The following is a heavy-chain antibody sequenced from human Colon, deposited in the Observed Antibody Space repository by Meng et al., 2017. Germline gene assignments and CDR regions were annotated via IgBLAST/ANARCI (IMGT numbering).Heavy chain of an antibody. D-gene: IGHD6-19*01. J-gene: IGHJ4*02. CDR1: GFTFSSYA. CDR3: AREIAVAGIDRQVFNY. V-gene: IGHV3-30*01. Sequence: GESLKISCAASGFTFSSYAMHWVRQAPGKGLEWVAVISYDGSNKYYADSVKGRFTISRDNSKNTLYLQMNSLRAEDTAVYYCAREIAVAGIDRQVFNYWGQGNRVNVAS. CDR2: ISYDGSNK.